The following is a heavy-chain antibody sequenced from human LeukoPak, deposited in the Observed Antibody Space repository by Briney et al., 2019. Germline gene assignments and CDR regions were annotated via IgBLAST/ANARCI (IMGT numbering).Heavy chain of an antibody. Sequence: SQTLSLTCAISGDSVSSNSAAWNWIRQSPSRGLEWLGRTYYRSKWYNDYAVSVKSRITINPDTSKNQFSLQLNSVTPEDTAVYYCARSYYGSGSYGGDNWFDPWGQGTLVTVSS. CDR1: GDSVSSNSAA. J-gene: IGHJ5*02. CDR2: TYYRSKWYN. D-gene: IGHD3-10*01. V-gene: IGHV6-1*01. CDR3: ARSYYGSGSYGGDNWFDP.